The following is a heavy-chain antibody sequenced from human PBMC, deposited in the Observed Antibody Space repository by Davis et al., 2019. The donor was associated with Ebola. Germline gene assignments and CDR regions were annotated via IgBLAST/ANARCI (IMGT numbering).Heavy chain of an antibody. CDR3: AKDRLCSSTSCYSVWGRGFDY. CDR2: ISYDGSNK. J-gene: IGHJ4*02. V-gene: IGHV3-30-3*01. D-gene: IGHD2-2*02. CDR1: GFTFSSYA. Sequence: PGGSLRLSCAASGFTFSSYAMHWVRQAPGKGLEWVAVISYDGSNKYYADSVKGRFTISRDNSKNTLYLQMNSLRAEDTAVYYCAKDRLCSSTSCYSVWGRGFDYWGQGTLVTVSS.